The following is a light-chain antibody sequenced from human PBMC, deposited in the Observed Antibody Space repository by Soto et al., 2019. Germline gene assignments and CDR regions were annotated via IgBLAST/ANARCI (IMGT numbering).Light chain of an antibody. J-gene: IGKJ2*01. CDR1: QSVSSY. CDR2: DAS. CDR3: QQRSNWSMYT. V-gene: IGKV3-11*01. Sequence: EIVLTQSPATLSLSPGERATLSCRASQSVSSYLAWYQQKPGQAPRLLIYDASNRATGIPARFSGSGSGTDFTLTISSLEPDDFAVYYCQQRSNWSMYTFGQGTKLEI.